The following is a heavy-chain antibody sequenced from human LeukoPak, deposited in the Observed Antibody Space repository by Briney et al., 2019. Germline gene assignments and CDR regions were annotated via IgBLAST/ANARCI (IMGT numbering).Heavy chain of an antibody. V-gene: IGHV4-59*01. D-gene: IGHD6-6*01. J-gene: IGHJ5*02. CDR1: GDSISSYY. CDR2: IYYSGST. Sequence: SETLSLTCTVSGDSISSYYWSWIRQPPGKGLEWIGYIYYSGSTNYNPPLESRVTISVDTSKNQFSLKLSSVTAANTAVYYCARDYSQLGRFDPWGQGTLVTVSS. CDR3: ARDYSQLGRFDP.